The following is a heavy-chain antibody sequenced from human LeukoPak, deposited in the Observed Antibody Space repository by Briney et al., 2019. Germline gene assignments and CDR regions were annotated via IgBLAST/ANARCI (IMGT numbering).Heavy chain of an antibody. D-gene: IGHD3-22*01. J-gene: IGHJ5*02. Sequence: ASVKVSCKASGYTFTSYDINWVRQATGQGLEWMGWMNPNSGHTGYAQEFQGRVTTTRNTSITTAYMELSSLRSEDTAVYYCARMHYYDSSGDNWFDPWGQGTLVTVSS. CDR3: ARMHYYDSSGDNWFDP. V-gene: IGHV1-8*01. CDR2: MNPNSGHT. CDR1: GYTFTSYD.